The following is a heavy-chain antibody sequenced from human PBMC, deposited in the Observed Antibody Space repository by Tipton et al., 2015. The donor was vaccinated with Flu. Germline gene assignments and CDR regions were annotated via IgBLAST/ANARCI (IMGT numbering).Heavy chain of an antibody. CDR3: ARGTGDVWYFDL. D-gene: IGHD7-27*01. CDR2: ISGSNGNT. J-gene: IGHJ2*01. V-gene: IGHV1-18*01. CDR1: GYTFTNYG. Sequence: QLVQSGAEVKKPGASVKVSCKASGYTFTNYGIGWVRQAPGQGLEWMGWISGSNGNTNYAQKLQGRATVTTDTSTSTAYMELRSLRSDDTAVYYCARGTGDVWYFDLWGRGTLVTVSS.